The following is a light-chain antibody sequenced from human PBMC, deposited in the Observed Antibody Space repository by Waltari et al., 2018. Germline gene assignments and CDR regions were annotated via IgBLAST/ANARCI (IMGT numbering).Light chain of an antibody. CDR2: AAT. CDR1: QDIRSY. Sequence: AIRMTQSPSSLSASTGDKITITCRASQDIRSYLGWYQQKPGKAPKLLVYAATSLPTGVPSRFSASGSGTDFSLTISNLQSEDFAIYHCQQYYSYPRTFGQGTKVEVK. CDR3: QQYYSYPRT. J-gene: IGKJ1*01. V-gene: IGKV1-8*01.